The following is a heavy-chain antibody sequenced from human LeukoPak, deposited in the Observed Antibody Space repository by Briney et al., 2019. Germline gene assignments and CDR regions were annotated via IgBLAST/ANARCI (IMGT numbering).Heavy chain of an antibody. CDR2: VYSSGNT. CDR1: GGSMSNYY. CDR3: ARRTGYYDGFDY. Sequence: SETLSLTCRVSGGSMSNYYWSWIRQAPGKGLEWIGYVYSSGNTNYNSSLKSRVTISVDTSKNQFSLRLSSVTAADTAVYYCARRTGYYDGFDYWGQGTLVTVSS. V-gene: IGHV4-59*01. D-gene: IGHD3/OR15-3a*01. J-gene: IGHJ4*02.